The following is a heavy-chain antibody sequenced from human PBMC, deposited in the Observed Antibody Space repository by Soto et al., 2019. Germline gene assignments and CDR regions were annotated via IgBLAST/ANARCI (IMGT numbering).Heavy chain of an antibody. Sequence: GESLKISCKGSEDSFSDHWIAWVRQMPGKGLEWVGIIYPSDSGTRYGPSFQGQVTISFDKSISTAYLQWSSLQASDTAMYYCARGGEFPFYYYVLDVWGQGTTVTFSS. D-gene: IGHD4-17*01. J-gene: IGHJ6*02. CDR2: IYPSDSGT. V-gene: IGHV5-51*01. CDR1: EDSFSDHW. CDR3: ARGGEFPFYYYVLDV.